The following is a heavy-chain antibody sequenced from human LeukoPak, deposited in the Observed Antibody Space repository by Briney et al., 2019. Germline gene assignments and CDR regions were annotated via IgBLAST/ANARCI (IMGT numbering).Heavy chain of an antibody. CDR3: ARGRRAIAAGPNFDY. CDR2: INHSGST. CDR1: GGSFSGYY. J-gene: IGHJ4*02. D-gene: IGHD6-13*01. Sequence: PSETLSLTCAVYGGSFSGYYWSWIRQPPGKGLEWIGEINHSGSTNYNPSLKSRVTISVDTSKNQFSLKLSSVTAADTAVYYCARGRRAIAAGPNFDYWGQRTLVTVSS. V-gene: IGHV4-34*01.